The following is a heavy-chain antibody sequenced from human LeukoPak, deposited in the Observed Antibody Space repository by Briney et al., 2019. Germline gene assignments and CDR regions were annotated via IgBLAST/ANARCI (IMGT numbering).Heavy chain of an antibody. D-gene: IGHD4-11*01. CDR1: GFTLSDYW. J-gene: IGHJ4*02. CDR2: IKQDGTEK. Sequence: PGGSLRLSCAASGFTLSDYWMNWVRQIPGKGLEWVANIKQDGTEKYYVDSVKGRFSISRDNAKNSLYLQMNSLKAEDTAVYYCGTHYNWGQGILVTVSS. V-gene: IGHV3-7*01. CDR3: GTHYN.